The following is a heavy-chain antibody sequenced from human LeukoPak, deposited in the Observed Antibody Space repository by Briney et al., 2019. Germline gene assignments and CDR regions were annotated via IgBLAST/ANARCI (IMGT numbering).Heavy chain of an antibody. D-gene: IGHD3-16*01. Sequence: GGSLRLSCAASGFTFSSYSMSWVRQAPGKGLELVSSISSSSSYIYYADSVKGRFTISRDNAKNLLYLQMNSLRAEDTAVYYCASKALDYFCFDSWGQGTLVTVSS. J-gene: IGHJ4*02. V-gene: IGHV3-21*01. CDR3: ASKALDYFCFDS. CDR1: GFTFSSYS. CDR2: ISSSSSYI.